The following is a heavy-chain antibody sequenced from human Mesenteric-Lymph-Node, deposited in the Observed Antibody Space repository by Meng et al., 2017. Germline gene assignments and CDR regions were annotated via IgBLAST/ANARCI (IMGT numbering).Heavy chain of an antibody. Sequence: GGSLRLSCAASGFTFDDYAMHWVRQAPGKGLEWVSGISWNSGSIGYADSVKGRFTISRDNAKNSLYLQMNSLRAEDTAVYYCARSYYQTDYWGQGTLVTVSS. CDR3: ARSYYQTDY. V-gene: IGHV3-9*01. D-gene: IGHD1-26*01. CDR1: GFTFDDYA. J-gene: IGHJ4*02. CDR2: ISWNSGSI.